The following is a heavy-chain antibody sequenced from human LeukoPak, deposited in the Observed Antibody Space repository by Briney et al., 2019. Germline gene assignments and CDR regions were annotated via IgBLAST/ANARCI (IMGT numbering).Heavy chain of an antibody. CDR3: ARFLGIIRTGWFDP. D-gene: IGHD3-3*01. J-gene: IGHJ5*02. V-gene: IGHV4-34*01. CDR1: GGSFSGYY. Sequence: SETLSLTCAVYGGSFSGYYWSWIRQPPGKGLEWIGEINHSGSTNYNPSLKSRVTISVDTSKNQFSLKLSSVTAADTAVYYCARFLGIIRTGWFDPWGQGTLVTVPS. CDR2: INHSGST.